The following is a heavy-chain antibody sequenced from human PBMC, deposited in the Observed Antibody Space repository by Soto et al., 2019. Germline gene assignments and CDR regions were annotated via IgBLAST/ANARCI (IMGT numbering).Heavy chain of an antibody. D-gene: IGHD3-3*01. CDR1: GFTFSSYA. V-gene: IGHV3-30-3*01. J-gene: IGHJ5*02. CDR3: ARAFWSGQFGSEWLDP. Sequence: GGSLRLSCAASGFTFSSYAMQWVRQAPGKGLEWVAVISYDGSNKYYADSVKGRFTISRDNSKNTLYLQMNSLRAEDTAVYYCARAFWSGQFGSEWLDPWGQGTLVTDSS. CDR2: ISYDGSNK.